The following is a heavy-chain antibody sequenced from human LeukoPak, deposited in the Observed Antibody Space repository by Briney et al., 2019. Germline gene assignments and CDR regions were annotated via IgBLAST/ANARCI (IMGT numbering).Heavy chain of an antibody. CDR1: GYSFTSYW. D-gene: IGHD2-2*03. Sequence: GESLKISYKGSGYSFTSYWIGWVRQMPGKGLEWMGIIYPGDSDTRYSPSFQGQVTISADKSISTAYLQWSSLKASDTAMYYCARGRLDIVVVPAALSNWFDPWGQGTLVTVSS. CDR3: ARGRLDIVVVPAALSNWFDP. V-gene: IGHV5-51*01. J-gene: IGHJ5*02. CDR2: IYPGDSDT.